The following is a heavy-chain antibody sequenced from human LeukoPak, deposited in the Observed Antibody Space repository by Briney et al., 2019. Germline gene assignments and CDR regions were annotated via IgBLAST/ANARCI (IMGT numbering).Heavy chain of an antibody. J-gene: IGHJ6*02. Sequence: PGGSLRPSCAASGFTFSDYYMSWIRQAPGKGLEWVSAISDGGGSTYYADSVKGRFTISRDNAKNTLYLQMNSLRAEDTAVYYCARGRDILTGYYYGMDVWGQGTTVTVSS. CDR3: ARGRDILTGYYYGMDV. D-gene: IGHD3-9*01. CDR2: ISDGGGST. CDR1: GFTFSDYY. V-gene: IGHV3-23*01.